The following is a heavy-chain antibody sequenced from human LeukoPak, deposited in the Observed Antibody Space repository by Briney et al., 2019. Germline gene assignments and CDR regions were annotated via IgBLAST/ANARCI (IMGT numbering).Heavy chain of an antibody. D-gene: IGHD3-10*01. J-gene: IGHJ4*02. CDR2: IWYDGSNK. CDR3: ANMERITMVFDY. CDR1: GFTFSSYG. Sequence: PGGSLRLSCAASGFTFSSYGMHWDRQAPGKGLEWVAVIWYDGSNKYYADSVKGRFTISRGSSKNTLYLQMNSLRAEDTAVYYCANMERITMVFDYWGQGTLVTVSS. V-gene: IGHV3-30*02.